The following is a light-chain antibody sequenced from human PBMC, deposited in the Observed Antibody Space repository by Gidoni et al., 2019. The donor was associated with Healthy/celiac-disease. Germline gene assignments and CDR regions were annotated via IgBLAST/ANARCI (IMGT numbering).Light chain of an antibody. Sequence: IQMTQSPSSLSASVGDRVTITCRASQSISSYLNWYQQKPGKAPKLLIYAASSLQSGVPSRFSGSGSGTDFTLTISSLQPEDFATYYCQQSYSTFPFTFGPGTKVDIK. CDR1: QSISSY. V-gene: IGKV1-39*01. J-gene: IGKJ3*01. CDR3: QQSYSTFPFT. CDR2: AAS.